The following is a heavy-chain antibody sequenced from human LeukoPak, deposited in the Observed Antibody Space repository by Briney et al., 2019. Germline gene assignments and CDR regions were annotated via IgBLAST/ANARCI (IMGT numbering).Heavy chain of an antibody. V-gene: IGHV3-9*01. CDR2: ISWNSGSI. D-gene: IGHD3-22*01. CDR1: GFTFDDYA. CDR3: ATSSSGYYYSRENY. J-gene: IGHJ4*02. Sequence: GGSLRLSCAASGFTFDDYAMHWVRQAPGKGLEWLSGISWNSGSIGYADSVKGRFTISRDNAKNSLYLQMNSLRAEDTALYYCATSSSGYYYSRENYWGQGTLVTVSS.